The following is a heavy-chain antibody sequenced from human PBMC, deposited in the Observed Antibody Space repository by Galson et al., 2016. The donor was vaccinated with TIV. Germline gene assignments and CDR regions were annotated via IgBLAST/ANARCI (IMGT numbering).Heavy chain of an antibody. CDR2: IGTAGDT. V-gene: IGHV3-13*01. Sequence: SLRLSCAASGFGFSTYDMHWVRQATGKGLEWVSTIGTAGDTYYSGSVKGRFTISRENAKNSLYLQMNGLRAEDTAIYYCARNDVGCSTTSRCYDHGMDVWGQGTTVTVSS. CDR1: GFGFSTYD. J-gene: IGHJ6*02. D-gene: IGHD2-2*01. CDR3: ARNDVGCSTTSRCYDHGMDV.